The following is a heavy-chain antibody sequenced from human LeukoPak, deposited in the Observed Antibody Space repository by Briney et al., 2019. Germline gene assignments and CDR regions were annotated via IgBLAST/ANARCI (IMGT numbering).Heavy chain of an antibody. CDR3: AKSFTGSYLDYFDY. V-gene: IGHV3-30*02. CDR2: IQYDAGHR. Sequence: GGPLRLSCAASGFTFRNFGMHGPPRAPGKGREGGAFIQYDAGHRQYADCVKGRFTIPRDNSKTTLYMQMNSLTAEDTAVYYCAKSFTGSYLDYFDYWGQGTLVTVSS. D-gene: IGHD1-26*01. J-gene: IGHJ4*02. CDR1: GFTFRNFG.